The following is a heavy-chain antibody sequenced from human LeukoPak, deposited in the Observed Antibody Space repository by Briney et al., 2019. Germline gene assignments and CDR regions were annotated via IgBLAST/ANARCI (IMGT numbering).Heavy chain of an antibody. CDR1: GFTFSSYE. J-gene: IGHJ4*02. D-gene: IGHD3-22*01. CDR2: ISSGGGTT. Sequence: GGSLRLSCAASGFTFSSYEMNWVRQAPGKGLEWVSYISSGGGTTYYADSMKGRFTISRDNPKSSLYLQMSSLRAEDTAVYYCARTYDTGGYTPYDYWGQGTLVTVSS. V-gene: IGHV3-48*03. CDR3: ARTYDTGGYTPYDY.